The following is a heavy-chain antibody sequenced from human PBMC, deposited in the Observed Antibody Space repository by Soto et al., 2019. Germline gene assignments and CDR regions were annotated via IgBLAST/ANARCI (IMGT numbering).Heavy chain of an antibody. CDR2: ISSSRSYI. J-gene: IGHJ5*02. V-gene: IGHV3-21*01. CDR3: ARDLVPGWFDT. D-gene: IGHD3-16*01. CDR1: GFTFSSYS. Sequence: PGGSLRLSCAASGFTFSSYSMNWVRQAPGKGLEWVSSISSSRSYIYYADSVKGRFTISRDNAKNSLYLQMNSLRAEDTAVYYCARDLVPGWFDTWGQGTLVTVSS.